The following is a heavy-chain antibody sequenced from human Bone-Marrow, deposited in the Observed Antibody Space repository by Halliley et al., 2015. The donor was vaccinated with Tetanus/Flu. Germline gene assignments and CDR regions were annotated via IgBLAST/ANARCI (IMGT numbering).Heavy chain of an antibody. J-gene: IGHJ4*02. D-gene: IGHD6-19*01. CDR2: IAPSDSSP. Sequence: MGRIAPSDSSPKYSPSFQGHVTISADKSISPASLQWSSLKASGTAMYYCARHAFGDSGWYYFDFWGQGTLVTVSS. CDR3: ARHAFGDSGWYYFDF. V-gene: IGHV5-10-1*01.